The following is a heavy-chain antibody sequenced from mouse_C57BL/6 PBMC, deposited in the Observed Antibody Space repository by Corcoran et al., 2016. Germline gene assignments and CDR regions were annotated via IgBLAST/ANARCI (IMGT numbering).Heavy chain of an antibody. CDR2: INTYSGVP. V-gene: IGHV9-3*01. Sequence: QIPLVQTGPELKKPGETVKISCKASGFTFTTYGMSSVKQAPGKGLKWMGWINTYSGVPTYADDFKGRFAFSLETSASTAYLQINNLKNEDTATYFCARRGDGYSYYFDYWGQGTTLTVSS. J-gene: IGHJ2*01. CDR3: ARRGDGYSYYFDY. D-gene: IGHD2-3*01. CDR1: GFTFTTYG.